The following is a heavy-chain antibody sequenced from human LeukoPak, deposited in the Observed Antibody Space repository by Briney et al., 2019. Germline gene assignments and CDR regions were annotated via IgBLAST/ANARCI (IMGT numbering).Heavy chain of an antibody. D-gene: IGHD3-10*01. CDR3: ERGEWRGYFDY. Sequence: SETLSLTCAVSVVSFSSSGYHWGRILPGQGMVWEWIGSIYYSGSTYYNPSLRSRVTISVDTSKKQFSLKLSSVTAADTAVYYCERGEWRGYFDYWGQGTLVTVSS. CDR1: VVSFSSSGYH. J-gene: IGHJ4*02. V-gene: IGHV4-39*01. CDR2: IYYSGST.